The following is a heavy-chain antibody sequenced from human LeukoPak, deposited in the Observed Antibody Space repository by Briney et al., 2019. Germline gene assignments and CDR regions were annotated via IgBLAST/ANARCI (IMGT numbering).Heavy chain of an antibody. J-gene: IGHJ2*01. V-gene: IGHV1-69*06. D-gene: IGHD6-19*01. CDR2: IIPIFGTA. Sequence: GSSVTVSCKASVGTFSSYAISWVRQAPGQGLEWMGRIIPIFGTANYAQKFQGRVTITADKSTSTAYMELSSLRSEDTAVYYCARYSSGYSYWYFDLWGRGTLVTVSS. CDR1: VGTFSSYA. CDR3: ARYSSGYSYWYFDL.